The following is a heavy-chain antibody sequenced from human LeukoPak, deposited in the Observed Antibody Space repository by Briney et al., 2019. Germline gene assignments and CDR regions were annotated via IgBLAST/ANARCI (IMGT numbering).Heavy chain of an antibody. CDR1: GYTFTGYY. CDR2: INPNSGGT. D-gene: IGHD5-12*01. J-gene: IGHJ4*02. V-gene: IGHV1-2*06. Sequence: ASVKVSCKASGYTFTGYYMHWVRQAPGQGLEWMGRINPNSGGTNYAQKFQGRVTMTRDTSISTAYMELSRLRSDDTAVYYCARYPRGRGYSGYDPAGFDYWGQGTLVTVYS. CDR3: ARYPRGRGYSGYDPAGFDY.